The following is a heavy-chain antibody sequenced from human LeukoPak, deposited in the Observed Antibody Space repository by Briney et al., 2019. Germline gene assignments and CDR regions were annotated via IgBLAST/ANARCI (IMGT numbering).Heavy chain of an antibody. CDR2: ITWNGVGT. CDR3: ARSMSTVTTRFFDL. D-gene: IGHD4-17*01. CDR1: GFTFDDYG. V-gene: IGHV3-20*04. Sequence: GGSLRLSCAASGFTFDDYGMIWVRQAPGKGLEWVSYITWNGVGTAYADSVKGRFTISRDNAKNSLYLQMDSLRAEDTAFYYCARSMSTVTTRFFDLWGRGTLVTVSS. J-gene: IGHJ2*01.